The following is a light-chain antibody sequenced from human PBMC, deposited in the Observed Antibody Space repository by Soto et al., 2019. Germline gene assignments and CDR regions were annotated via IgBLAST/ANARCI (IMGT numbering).Light chain of an antibody. CDR2: EAT. Sequence: QSALTQPASVSGSPGQSITISCTGSSSDVGGYTFVSWYQHHPGKAPKVMIYEATKRPSGVSHRCSGSKSGNTASLTISGLQAADEGAYYCCSYAGSMTWVFGGGTKLTVL. CDR3: CSYAGSMTWV. V-gene: IGLV2-23*01. CDR1: SSDVGGYTF. J-gene: IGLJ3*02.